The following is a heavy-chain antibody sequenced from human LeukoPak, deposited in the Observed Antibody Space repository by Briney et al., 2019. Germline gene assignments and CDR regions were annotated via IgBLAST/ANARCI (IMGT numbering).Heavy chain of an antibody. CDR3: ARYLSYYYGTDV. Sequence: SETLSLTCTVSGGSISSYYWSWIRQPPGKGLEWIGYIYYSGSTNYNPSLKSRVTISVDTSKNQFSLKLSSVTAADTAVYYCARYLSYYYGTDVWGQGTTVTVSS. V-gene: IGHV4-59*01. J-gene: IGHJ6*02. CDR1: GGSISSYY. CDR2: IYYSGST.